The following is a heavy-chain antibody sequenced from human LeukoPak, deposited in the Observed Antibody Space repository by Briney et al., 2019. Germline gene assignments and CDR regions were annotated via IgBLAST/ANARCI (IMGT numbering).Heavy chain of an antibody. CDR3: ARLRIEYSSSSAHYYFDY. D-gene: IGHD6-6*01. CDR1: GYIFTNYW. CDR2: IYPGDSDT. Sequence: GESLKISCEGSGYIFTNYWIGWVRQMPGKGLEWMGIIYPGDSDTRYSPSFQGQVTISADKSISTAYLQWSSLKASDTAMYYCARLRIEYSSSSAHYYFDYWGQGTLVTVSS. J-gene: IGHJ4*02. V-gene: IGHV5-51*01.